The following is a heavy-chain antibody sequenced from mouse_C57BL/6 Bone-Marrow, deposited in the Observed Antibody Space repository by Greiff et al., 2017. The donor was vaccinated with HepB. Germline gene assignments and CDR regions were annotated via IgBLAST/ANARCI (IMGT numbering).Heavy chain of an antibody. CDR1: GYTFTSYW. Sequence: QVQLQQPGAELVKPGASVKLSCKASGYTFTSYWMQWVKQRPGQGLEWVGEIDPSDSYTNYNQKFKGKATLTVDTSSSTAYMQLSSLTSEDSAVYYCARSDYYGSSYTRYFDVWGTGTTVTVSS. CDR2: IDPSDSYT. D-gene: IGHD1-1*01. CDR3: ARSDYYGSSYTRYFDV. V-gene: IGHV1-50*01. J-gene: IGHJ1*03.